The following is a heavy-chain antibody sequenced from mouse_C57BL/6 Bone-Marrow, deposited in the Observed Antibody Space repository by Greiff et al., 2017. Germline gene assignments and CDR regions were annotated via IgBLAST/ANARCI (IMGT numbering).Heavy chain of an antibody. D-gene: IGHD1-1*01. Sequence: VQLQQSGPELVKPGASVKISCKASGYSFTGYYMHWVKQSHGNILDWIGYIYPYNGVSSYNQKFKGKATLTVDKSSSTAYMELRSLTSEYSAVYYCARQGTVVAPYWYFDVWGTGTTVTVSS. CDR3: ARQGTVVAPYWYFDV. CDR1: GYSFTGYY. V-gene: IGHV1-31*01. CDR2: IYPYNGVS. J-gene: IGHJ1*03.